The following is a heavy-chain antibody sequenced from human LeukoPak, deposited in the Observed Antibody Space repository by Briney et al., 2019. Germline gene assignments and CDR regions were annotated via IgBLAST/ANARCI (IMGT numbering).Heavy chain of an antibody. CDR2: IYPGDSDT. V-gene: IGHV5-51*01. CDR3: ARGRYFDWLSYSPFDY. D-gene: IGHD3-9*01. J-gene: IGHJ4*02. Sequence: GESLKISCEASGYSFTTYWIGWVRQMPGKGLEWMGIIYPGDSDTRYSPSFQGQVTISADRSISTAYLQWSSLKASDTAMYYCARGRYFDWLSYSPFDYWGQGTLITVSS. CDR1: GYSFTTYW.